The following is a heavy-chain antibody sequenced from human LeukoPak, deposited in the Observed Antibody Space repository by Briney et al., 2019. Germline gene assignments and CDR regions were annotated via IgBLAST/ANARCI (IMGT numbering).Heavy chain of an antibody. Sequence: SETLSLTCTLSGGSISSSSYYWGCIRQPPGKGLEWIGSIYYSGSTYYNPSLKSRVTISVATSKNQFSLKLSSLTAADTAVYYCARHIDYSNYVYQVDYWGQGTLVTVSS. CDR1: GGSISSSSYY. J-gene: IGHJ4*02. V-gene: IGHV4-39*01. CDR2: IYYSGST. D-gene: IGHD4-11*01. CDR3: ARHIDYSNYVYQVDY.